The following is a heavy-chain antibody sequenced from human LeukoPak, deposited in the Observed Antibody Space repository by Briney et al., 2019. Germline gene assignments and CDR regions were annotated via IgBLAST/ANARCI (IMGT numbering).Heavy chain of an antibody. CDR1: GGSINSYY. J-gene: IGHJ4*02. Sequence: SETLSLTCTVSGGSINSYYWSWIRQPPGKGLEYIGYIYHSGSTNYNPSLKSRVTISVDTSKNQFSLKLSSVTAADTAVYYCARDLYLYSSSSGNDYWGQGTLVTVSS. CDR3: ARDLYLYSSSSGNDY. CDR2: IYHSGST. D-gene: IGHD6-6*01. V-gene: IGHV4-59*08.